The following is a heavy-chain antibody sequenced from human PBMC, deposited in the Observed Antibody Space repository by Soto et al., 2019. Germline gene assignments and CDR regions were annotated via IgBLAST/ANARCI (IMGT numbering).Heavy chain of an antibody. D-gene: IGHD4-17*01. J-gene: IGHJ6*03. CDR1: GGSFSGYY. Sequence: SETLSLTCAVYGGSFSGYYWSWIRQPPGKGLEWIGEINHSGSTNYNPSLKSRVTISVDTSKNQFSLKLSSVTAADTAVYYCARVMRYGGYYYYMDVWGKGTTVTVSS. CDR3: ARVMRYGGYYYYMDV. CDR2: INHSGST. V-gene: IGHV4-34*01.